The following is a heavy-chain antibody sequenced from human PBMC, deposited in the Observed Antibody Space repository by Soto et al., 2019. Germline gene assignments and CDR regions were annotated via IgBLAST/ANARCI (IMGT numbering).Heavy chain of an antibody. D-gene: IGHD6-13*01. V-gene: IGHV2-5*02. CDR1: GFSLSTSGVG. Sequence: QITLKESGPTLVKPTQTLTLTCTFSGFSLSTSGVGVGWIRQPPGKALEWLALIYWDDDKRYSPSLKSRLTIPKDTSKTQVVLTMTNMDPVDTATYCCAHSKEGSSSWENWFDTWGQGTLVTVSS. CDR2: IYWDDDK. J-gene: IGHJ5*02. CDR3: AHSKEGSSSWENWFDT.